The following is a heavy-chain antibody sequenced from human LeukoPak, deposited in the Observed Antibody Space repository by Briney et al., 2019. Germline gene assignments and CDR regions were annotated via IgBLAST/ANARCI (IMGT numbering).Heavy chain of an antibody. D-gene: IGHD1-7*01. J-gene: IGHJ4*02. CDR2: ISKSASTI. Sequence: GGSLRLSCAASGFLSSTYEINWVRQAPGKGLEWVAYISKSASTIYYADSVRGRFTISRDDAKNTLYLQMNTLRAEDPAVYNCARAPANLNYESDHWGQGTLVTVSS. CDR1: GFLSSTYE. CDR3: ARAPANLNYESDH. V-gene: IGHV3-48*03.